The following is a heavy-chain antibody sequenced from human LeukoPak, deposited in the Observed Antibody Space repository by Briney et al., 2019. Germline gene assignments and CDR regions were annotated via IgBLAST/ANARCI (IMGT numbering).Heavy chain of an antibody. CDR1: GYSISSGYY. V-gene: IGHV4-38-2*02. CDR3: ARDGLLELRGGWWFDP. D-gene: IGHD1-7*01. CDR2: IYHSGST. Sequence: SETLSLTCTVSGYSISSGYYWGWIRQPPGKGLEWIGSIYHSGSTYYNPSLKSRVTISVDTSKNQFSLKLGSVTAADTAVYYCARDGLLELRGGWWFDPWGQGTLVTVSS. J-gene: IGHJ5*02.